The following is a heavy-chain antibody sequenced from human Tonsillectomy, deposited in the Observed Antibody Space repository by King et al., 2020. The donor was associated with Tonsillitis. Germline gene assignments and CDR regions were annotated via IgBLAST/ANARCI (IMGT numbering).Heavy chain of an antibody. CDR3: ARDPLDPTGYFDY. CDR1: GFTFSSYS. Sequence: VQLVESGGGLVKPGGSLRLSCAASGFTFSSYSMNWVRQAPGKGLEWVSSISSSSSYIYYADSVKGRFTISRDNAKNSLYLQMNSLRAEDTAVYYCARDPLDPTGYFDYWGQGTLVTVSS. J-gene: IGHJ4*02. CDR2: ISSSSSYI. V-gene: IGHV3-21*01.